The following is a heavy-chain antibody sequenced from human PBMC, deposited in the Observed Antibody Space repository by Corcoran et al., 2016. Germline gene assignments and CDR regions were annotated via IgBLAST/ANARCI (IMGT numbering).Heavy chain of an antibody. CDR2: ISPDNGNT. CDR3: ARLFCSSTTCPKSIGWFDP. V-gene: IGHV1-18*01. CDR1: GYTFINYG. Sequence: QVQLVQSGAEVKKPGASVKVSCKASGYTFINYGITWVRQAPGQGLEWMGWISPDNGNTNYAQNLQGRVTMTTDASAGTAYMELRSLRSDDTAVYYCARLFCSSTTCPKSIGWFDPWGQGTLVIVSS. J-gene: IGHJ5*02. D-gene: IGHD2-2*01.